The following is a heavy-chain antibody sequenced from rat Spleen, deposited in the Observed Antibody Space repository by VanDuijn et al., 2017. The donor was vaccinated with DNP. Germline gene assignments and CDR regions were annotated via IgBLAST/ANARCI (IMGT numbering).Heavy chain of an antibody. D-gene: IGHD1-10*01. V-gene: IGHV2S12*01. Sequence: QVQLKESGPGLVQPSQTLSLTCTVSGFSLTSYHVSWVRQPPGKGLEWIAAISSGGSTFYNSALKSRLSISRDTSKSQVFLGMNSLQTEDTAIYFCTREREPYNNPYYFDYWGQGVMVTVSS. CDR1: GFSLTSYH. CDR2: ISSGGST. J-gene: IGHJ2*01. CDR3: TREREPYNNPYYFDY.